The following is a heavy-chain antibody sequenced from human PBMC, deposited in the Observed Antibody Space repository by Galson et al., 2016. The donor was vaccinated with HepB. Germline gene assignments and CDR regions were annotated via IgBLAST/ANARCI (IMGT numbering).Heavy chain of an antibody. J-gene: IGHJ6*03. CDR3: AREGKGGRVDYYYYYYMDV. D-gene: IGHD2-15*01. CDR2: IRGSGGGI. V-gene: IGHV3-23*01. CDR1: GFIFSTYA. Sequence: SLRLSCAGSGFIFSTYAMNWVRQAPGKGLEWVSSIRGSGGGIDYADSVKGRFTISRDNSKNTLYLQMSSLRAEDTAVYYCAREGKGGRVDYYYYYYMDVWGKGTTVTVSS.